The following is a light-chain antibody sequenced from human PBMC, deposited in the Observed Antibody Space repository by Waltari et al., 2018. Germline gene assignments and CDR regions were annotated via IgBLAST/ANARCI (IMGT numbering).Light chain of an antibody. J-gene: IGLJ3*02. Sequence: QAGLTQPPSVSKGLRQTATLTCTGNSNNAGNQGAAWLQQHQGHPPKLLSYRNNNRPSGISESFSASRSGNTASLTITGLQPEDEADYYCSAWDSSLSAWVFGGGTKLTVL. CDR1: SNNAGNQG. CDR2: RNN. CDR3: SAWDSSLSAWV. V-gene: IGLV10-54*04.